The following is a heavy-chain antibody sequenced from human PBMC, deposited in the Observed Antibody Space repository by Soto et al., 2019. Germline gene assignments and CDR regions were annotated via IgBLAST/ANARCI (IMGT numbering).Heavy chain of an antibody. Sequence: SETLSLTCGVYVGPLSDYSWNWIRQSPGKGLEWIGQLKNSGSAYYNPSLRSRVTISADTSKNQFSLKLTSVTTADTAVYFCARSFCTDTSCSIFDSWGVGTLVTVSS. D-gene: IGHD2-2*01. J-gene: IGHJ4*01. CDR1: VGPLSDYS. CDR2: LKNSGSA. CDR3: ARSFCTDTSCSIFDS. V-gene: IGHV4-34*01.